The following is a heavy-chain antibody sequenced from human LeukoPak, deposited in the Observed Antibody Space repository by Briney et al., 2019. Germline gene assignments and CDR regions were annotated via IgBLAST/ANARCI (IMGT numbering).Heavy chain of an antibody. CDR3: TTGPSFGYEW. D-gene: IGHD3-22*01. J-gene: IGHJ4*02. CDR1: GMTFSNHW. Sequence: GGSLRLSCAAPGMTFSNHWMHWVRQAPGKGLVWVSLIKTDGRTTIYADSVKGRFTISRDDGKSTLYLQTNSLRAEDTAIYYCTTGPSFGYEWWGQGTVVTVSS. CDR2: IKTDGRTT. V-gene: IGHV3-74*01.